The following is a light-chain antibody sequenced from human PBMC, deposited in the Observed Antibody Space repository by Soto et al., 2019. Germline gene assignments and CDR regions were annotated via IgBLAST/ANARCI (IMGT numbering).Light chain of an antibody. J-gene: IGLJ1*01. CDR2: DVS. CDR3: SSYTSSSTLDPYV. V-gene: IGLV2-14*01. Sequence: QSVLTQPASVSGSPGQSITIFCTGTSSDVGGYNYVSWYQQHPGKAPKLMIYDVSNRPSGVSNRFSGSKSGNTASLTISGLQAEDEADYYCSSYTSSSTLDPYVFGTGTKVTVL. CDR1: SSDVGGYNY.